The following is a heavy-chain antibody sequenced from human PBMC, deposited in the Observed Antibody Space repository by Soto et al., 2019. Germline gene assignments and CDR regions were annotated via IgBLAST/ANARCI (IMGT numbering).Heavy chain of an antibody. V-gene: IGHV6-1*01. D-gene: IGHD1-7*01. Sequence: SQTLSLTCAISGDRVSSNSAAWNWIRPSPSRGLEWLGRTYYRSKWYNDYAVSVKSRITINPDTSKNQFSLQLNSVTPEDTAVYYCARAPITGTIAFDPWGQGTLVTVSS. CDR2: TYYRSKWYN. CDR3: ARAPITGTIAFDP. CDR1: GDRVSSNSAA. J-gene: IGHJ5*02.